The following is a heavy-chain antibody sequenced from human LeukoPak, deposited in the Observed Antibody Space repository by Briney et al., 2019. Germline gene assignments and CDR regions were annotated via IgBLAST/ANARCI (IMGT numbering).Heavy chain of an antibody. CDR2: INPNSGGT. V-gene: IGHV1-2*02. J-gene: IGHJ6*03. CDR1: GYTFTGYY. Sequence: GASVKVSCKASGYTFTGYYIHWVRQAPGQGLEWMGWINPNSGGTNYAQKFQGRVTMTRDTSISTAYMELSGLKSDDTAVYYCARGDPPPITARPSGHFMDVWDKGITVIVSS. CDR3: ARGDPPPITARPSGHFMDV. D-gene: IGHD6-6*01.